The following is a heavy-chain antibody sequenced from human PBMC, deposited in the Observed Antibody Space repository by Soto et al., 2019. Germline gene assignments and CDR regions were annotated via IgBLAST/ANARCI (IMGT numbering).Heavy chain of an antibody. J-gene: IGHJ6*02. CDR2: IGGSAGSA. CDR1: GFTFTNYA. CDR3: AKSGSQIIYYYGMAV. Sequence: ESGGGLVQPGGSLRLSCAASGFTFTNYAMNWVRQAPGEGLEWVSGIGGSAGSAYYADSVKGRFTISRDISKNTLYLQMNSLRAGDTAVYYCAKSGSQIIYYYGMAVWGQGTTVTVSS. V-gene: IGHV3-23*01. D-gene: IGHD1-26*01.